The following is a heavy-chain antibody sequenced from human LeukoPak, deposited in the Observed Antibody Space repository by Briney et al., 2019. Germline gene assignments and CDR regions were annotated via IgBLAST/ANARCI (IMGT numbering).Heavy chain of an antibody. Sequence: PGRSLRLSCAASGFTFNSYAMHWVRQAPGKGLEGVAGISYDGRNQYYADSVKGRFTISRDNSKNTLSLQMNSLRAEDTAVYYCAKDPGYSGSHRGWFDPWGQGTLVTVSS. CDR1: GFTFNSYA. J-gene: IGHJ5*02. CDR2: ISYDGRNQ. D-gene: IGHD1-26*01. CDR3: AKDPGYSGSHRGWFDP. V-gene: IGHV3-30*18.